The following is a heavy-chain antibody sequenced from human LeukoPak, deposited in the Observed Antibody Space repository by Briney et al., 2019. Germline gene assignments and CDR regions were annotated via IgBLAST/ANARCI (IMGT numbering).Heavy chain of an antibody. Sequence: GRSLRLSCAASGFTFDDYAMHWVRQAPGKGLEWVSGISWNSGSIGYADSVKGRFTISRDNAKNSLYLQMNSLRTEDTALYYCAKGIRGERAAASPGYFQHWGQGALVTVSS. D-gene: IGHD6-13*01. CDR2: ISWNSGSI. CDR1: GFTFDDYA. CDR3: AKGIRGERAAASPGYFQH. J-gene: IGHJ1*01. V-gene: IGHV3-9*01.